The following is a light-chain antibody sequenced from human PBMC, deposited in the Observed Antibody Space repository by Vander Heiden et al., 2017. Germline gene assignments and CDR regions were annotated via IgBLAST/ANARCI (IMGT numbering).Light chain of an antibody. CDR2: DNN. V-gene: IGLV1-51*01. J-gene: IGLJ1*01. CDR1: STNIGKNY. Sequence: SVFTHPPSVSAAPGQKVTITCSGSSTNIGKNYVSWHQQVPGTAPKLLIYDNNKRPSGIPDRFSGSKSGTSATLGITGLQTGDEADYYCGTWDSSMSNAVFGTGTKVSVL. CDR3: GTWDSSMSNAV.